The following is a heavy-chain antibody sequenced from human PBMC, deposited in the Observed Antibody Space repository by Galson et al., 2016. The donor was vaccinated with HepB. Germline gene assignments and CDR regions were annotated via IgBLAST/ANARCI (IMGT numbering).Heavy chain of an antibody. Sequence: SLRLSCAASGFTFSSYAMSWVRQAPGKGLEWVSTISGSAGMTYYADSVKGRFTISRDNSKNTLYLQMSGLRAEDTAVFYCAKQRRNSKDYYYYMDVWGKGTTVTGSS. CDR1: GFTFSSYA. CDR3: AKQRRNSKDYYYYMDV. V-gene: IGHV3-23*01. CDR2: ISGSAGMT. J-gene: IGHJ6*03. D-gene: IGHD4-23*01.